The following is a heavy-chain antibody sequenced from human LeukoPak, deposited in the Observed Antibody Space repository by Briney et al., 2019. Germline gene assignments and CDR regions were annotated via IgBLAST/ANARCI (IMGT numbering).Heavy chain of an antibody. CDR3: AIEAFTDATGYYVSPLDM. V-gene: IGHV3-13*01. CDR2: INTAGGT. D-gene: IGHD3-9*01. Sequence: QSGGSLRLSCEASGFTFRTYDLHWVRQTAVKGLEWVSLINTAGGTFYSDSVRGRFTISRENAKNSFYLQMDSLTADDTAVYYCAIEAFTDATGYYVSPLDMWGQGTMVTVSS. J-gene: IGHJ3*02. CDR1: GFTFRTYD.